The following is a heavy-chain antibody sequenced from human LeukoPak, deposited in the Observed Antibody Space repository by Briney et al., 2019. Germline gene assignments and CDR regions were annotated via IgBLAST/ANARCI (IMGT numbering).Heavy chain of an antibody. CDR1: GFTFSNHG. Sequence: PGGSLRLSCAASGFTFSNHGMTWVRQAPGKGLEWVSGISASGGRTYYADSVKGRFTMSRDNSNNMLFLHMNSLRAEDTAIYYCARDVEMASLDYWGQGTLVTVSS. J-gene: IGHJ4*02. D-gene: IGHD5-24*01. CDR2: ISASGGRT. CDR3: ARDVEMASLDY. V-gene: IGHV3-23*01.